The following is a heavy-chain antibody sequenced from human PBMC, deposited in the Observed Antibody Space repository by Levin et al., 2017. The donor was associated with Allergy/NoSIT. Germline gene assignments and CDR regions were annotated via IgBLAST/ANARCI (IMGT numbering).Heavy chain of an antibody. V-gene: IGHV3-20*01. CDR2: INWNGGST. Sequence: PSGGSLRLSCAASGFTFDDYGMSWVRQAPGKGLEWVSGINWNGGSTGYADSVKGRFTISRDNAKNSLYLQMNSLRAEDTALYHCARGAGGWLQSGYYYYGMDVWGQGTTVTVSS. CDR1: GFTFDDYG. J-gene: IGHJ6*02. CDR3: ARGAGGWLQSGYYYYGMDV. D-gene: IGHD5-24*01.